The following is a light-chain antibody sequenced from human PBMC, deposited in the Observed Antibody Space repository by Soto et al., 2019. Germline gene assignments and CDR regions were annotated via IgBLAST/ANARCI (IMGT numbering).Light chain of an antibody. Sequence: MVLTHSPGTLSLSPGQRSTLSCRSSQSVSSNYLGWYQQKPGQAPRLLIYAASSRATGIPDRFSGSGSGTDFTLTISRLEPEDFAVYYCQQYGSSPLSTFGPGTKVDIK. J-gene: IGKJ3*01. CDR2: AAS. CDR3: QQYGSSPLST. V-gene: IGKV3-20*01. CDR1: QSVSSNY.